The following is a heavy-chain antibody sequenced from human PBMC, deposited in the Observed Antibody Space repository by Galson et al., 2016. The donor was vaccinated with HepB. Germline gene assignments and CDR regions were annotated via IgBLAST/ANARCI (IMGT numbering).Heavy chain of an antibody. J-gene: IGHJ4*02. CDR1: GFTFSNFW. Sequence: SLRLSCAASGFTFSNFWMHWVRQAPGKGLVWVSRIKSDGETADYADSVKGRFTISSDNAKNTLSLQMERLRAEATAVYYCVRNITPAPIPLFDYWGQGTLGTGSS. CDR2: IKSDGETA. V-gene: IGHV3-74*01. D-gene: IGHD2-2*02. CDR3: VRNITPAPIPLFDY.